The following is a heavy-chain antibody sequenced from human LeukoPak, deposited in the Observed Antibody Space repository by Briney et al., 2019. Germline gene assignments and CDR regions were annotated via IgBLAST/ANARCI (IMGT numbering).Heavy chain of an antibody. CDR1: GFTFSSYS. Sequence: PGGSLRLSCAASGFTFSSYSMNWVRQAPGKGLEWVSSISSSSSYTYYADSVKGRFTISRDNSKNTLYLQMNSLRAEDTAVYYCANPGIAAAGTIWFDPWGQGTLVTVSS. V-gene: IGHV3-21*04. D-gene: IGHD6-13*01. J-gene: IGHJ5*02. CDR2: ISSSSSYT. CDR3: ANPGIAAAGTIWFDP.